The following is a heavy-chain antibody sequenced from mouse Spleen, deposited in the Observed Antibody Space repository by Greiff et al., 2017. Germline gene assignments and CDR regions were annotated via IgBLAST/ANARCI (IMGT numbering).Heavy chain of an antibody. CDR1: GYTFTSYW. J-gene: IGHJ4*01. CDR3: ASIYRYGAMDC. CDR2: IDPSDSET. V-gene: IGHV1-52*01. Sequence: QVQLQQPGAELVRPGSSVKLSCKASGYTFTSYWMHWVKQRPIQGLEWIGNIDPSDSETHYNQKFKDKATLTVDKSSSTAYMQLSSLTSEDSAVYYCASIYRYGAMDCWGQGTSVTVSS. D-gene: IGHD2-14*01.